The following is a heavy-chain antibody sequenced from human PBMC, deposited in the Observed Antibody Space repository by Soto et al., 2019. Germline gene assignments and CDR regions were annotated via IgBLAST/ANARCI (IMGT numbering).Heavy chain of an antibody. D-gene: IGHD5-18*01. Sequence: QVQLVESGGGVVQPGRSLRLSCAASGFTFSSYGMHWVRQAPGKGLEWVAVISYDGSNKYYADSVKGRFTISRDNSKNTLYLQMNSLRAEDTAVYYCAKSASGYSYGAFDYWGQGTLVTVSS. CDR3: AKSASGYSYGAFDY. CDR2: ISYDGSNK. CDR1: GFTFSSYG. V-gene: IGHV3-30*18. J-gene: IGHJ4*02.